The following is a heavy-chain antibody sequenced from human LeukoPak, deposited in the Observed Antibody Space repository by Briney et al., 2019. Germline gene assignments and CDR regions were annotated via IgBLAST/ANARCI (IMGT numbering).Heavy chain of an antibody. D-gene: IGHD4-17*01. V-gene: IGHV4-30-4*08. Sequence: SETLSLTCSVSGDSITTNNYYWGWIRQPPGKGLEWIGYIYYSGSTYYNPSLKSRVTMSVDTSKNQFSLKLSSVTAADTAVYYCAREYGDDNWFDPWGQGTLVTVSS. CDR2: IYYSGST. CDR1: GDSITTNNYY. CDR3: AREYGDDNWFDP. J-gene: IGHJ5*02.